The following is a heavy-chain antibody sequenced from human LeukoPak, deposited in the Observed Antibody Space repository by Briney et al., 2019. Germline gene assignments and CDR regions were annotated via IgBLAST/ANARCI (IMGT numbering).Heavy chain of an antibody. D-gene: IGHD6-13*01. Sequence: SETLSLTCAVYGGSFSGYYWSWIRQPPGKGLEWIGEINHSGSTNYNPSLKSRVTISVDTSKNQFSLKLSSVTAAETAVYYCARLGRGSSSTYNWFDPWGQGTLVSVFS. V-gene: IGHV4-34*01. CDR2: INHSGST. CDR1: GGSFSGYY. CDR3: ARLGRGSSSTYNWFDP. J-gene: IGHJ5*02.